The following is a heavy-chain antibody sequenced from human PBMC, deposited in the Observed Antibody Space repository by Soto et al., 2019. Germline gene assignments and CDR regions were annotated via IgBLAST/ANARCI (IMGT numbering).Heavy chain of an antibody. CDR1: GFTFSSYA. Sequence: GSLRLSCAASGFTFSSYAMNWVRQAPGKGLEWVSAVTGSGTGTYYADSVKGRFTISRDNSKDTLYLQMNSLRAEDTALYYCAKSLGHCSGAPRAYLAFWGQGTLVTVSS. D-gene: IGHD2-15*01. V-gene: IGHV3-23*01. CDR3: AKSLGHCSGAPRAYLAF. CDR2: VTGSGTGT. J-gene: IGHJ1*01.